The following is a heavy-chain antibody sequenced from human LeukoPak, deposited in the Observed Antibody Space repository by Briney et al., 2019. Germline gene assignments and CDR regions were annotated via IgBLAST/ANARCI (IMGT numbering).Heavy chain of an antibody. D-gene: IGHD4-17*01. CDR2: ISYIGST. J-gene: IGHJ3*02. Sequence: SETLSLTCAVSDDSFSSHYWTWIRQPPGKGLEWIGYISYIGSTNYNHSLKSRVTISIDTSKNHFSLKLSSVTAADTAVYYCARDLVTVTKGFDIWGQGTMVSVSS. CDR3: ARDLVTVTKGFDI. CDR1: DDSFSSHY. V-gene: IGHV4-59*11.